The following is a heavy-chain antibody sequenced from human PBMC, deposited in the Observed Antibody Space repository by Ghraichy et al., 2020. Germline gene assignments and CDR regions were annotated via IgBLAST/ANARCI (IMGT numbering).Heavy chain of an antibody. CDR1: GFTFSGYV. Sequence: GGSLRLSCAASGFTFSGYVMSWVRQAPGKGLEWVSGISGSVGSTYYADSVKGRFTISRDNSKNTLYLQMNSLRAEDTAVYYCTKGDWTLFGDWGQGTLVTVSS. V-gene: IGHV3-23*01. CDR2: ISGSVGST. J-gene: IGHJ4*02. D-gene: IGHD3-16*01. CDR3: TKGDWTLFGD.